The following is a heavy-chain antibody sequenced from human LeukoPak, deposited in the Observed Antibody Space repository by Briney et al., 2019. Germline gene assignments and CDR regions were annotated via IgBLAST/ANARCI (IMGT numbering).Heavy chain of an antibody. CDR1: GLTFGSYA. Sequence: GGSLRLSCAASGLTFGSYAMTWVRQAPGKGPEWVSAISGSGGSTYYADSVKGRFTISRDNSKNTLYLQMNSLRAEDTAVYYCAKDVLGIDYWGQGTLVTVSS. CDR2: ISGSGGST. D-gene: IGHD7-27*01. CDR3: AKDVLGIDY. J-gene: IGHJ4*02. V-gene: IGHV3-23*01.